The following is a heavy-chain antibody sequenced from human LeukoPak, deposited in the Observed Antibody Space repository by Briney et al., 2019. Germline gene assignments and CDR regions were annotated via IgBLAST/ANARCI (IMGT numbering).Heavy chain of an antibody. Sequence: GGSLRLSCAASGFTFSSYSMNWVRQAPGKGLEWVSSISSSSSYIYYADSVKGRFTISRDNAKNSLYLQMNSLRAEDTAVYYCARERRFEGFYYYMDVWGKGTTVTVSS. CDR1: GFTFSSYS. CDR3: ARERRFEGFYYYMDV. CDR2: ISSSSSYI. J-gene: IGHJ6*03. V-gene: IGHV3-21*01. D-gene: IGHD3-3*01.